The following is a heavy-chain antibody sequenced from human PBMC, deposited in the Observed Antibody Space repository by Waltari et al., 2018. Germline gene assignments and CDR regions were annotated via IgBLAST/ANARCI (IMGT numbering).Heavy chain of an antibody. Sequence: QVQLQQWGAGLLKPSETLSLTCTVSGGSFRAHSWTWIRQSPGKGLEWIGEVTRGGSTNYNPSVKSRVTISLDTSKNQFSLKMNSLTAADTAVYYCARGGDCGGDCVLGHWGQGTLVTVSS. CDR1: GGSFRAHS. D-gene: IGHD2-21*02. J-gene: IGHJ4*02. V-gene: IGHV4-34*01. CDR3: ARGGDCGGDCVLGH. CDR2: VTRGGST.